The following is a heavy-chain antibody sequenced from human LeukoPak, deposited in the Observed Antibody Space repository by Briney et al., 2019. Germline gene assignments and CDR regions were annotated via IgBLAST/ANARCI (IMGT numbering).Heavy chain of an antibody. CDR1: GYSISSGYY. CDR2: IYHSGST. J-gene: IGHJ5*02. V-gene: IGHV4-38-2*02. Sequence: SETLSLTCTVSGYSISSGYYWGWIRQPPGKGLEWIGSIYHSGSTYYNPSLKSRVTISVDTSKNQFSLKLSSVTAADTAVYYCARDGAAYYYDSSGYYVDNWFDPWGQGTLVTVSS. CDR3: ARDGAAYYYDSSGYYVDNWFDP. D-gene: IGHD3-22*01.